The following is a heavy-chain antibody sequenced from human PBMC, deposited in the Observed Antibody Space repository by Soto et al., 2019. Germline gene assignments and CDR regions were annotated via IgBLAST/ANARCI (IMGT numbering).Heavy chain of an antibody. V-gene: IGHV3-23*01. CDR3: AKHRGGAVATTPDN. Sequence: EVQLLESGGGLVQPGGSLRLSCAASGLSFSSYAMSWVRQAPGKGLEWVSGISGSGGSTYYADSVKGRFTISRDNSKNTLYLQMNSLRAEDTAVYYCAKHRGGAVATTPDNWGQGTLVTVSS. CDR2: ISGSGGST. J-gene: IGHJ4*02. CDR1: GLSFSSYA. D-gene: IGHD6-19*01.